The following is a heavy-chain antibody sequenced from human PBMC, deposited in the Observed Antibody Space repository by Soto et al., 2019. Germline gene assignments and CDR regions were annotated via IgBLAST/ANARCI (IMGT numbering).Heavy chain of an antibody. CDR1: GRSMSGYY. V-gene: IGHV4-4*07. Sequence: PSETLSLTCTVSGRSMSGYYWSWIRQPAGERLEWIGRIYTSGTTDFNPSLHGRDNMSVDTSKNQFSLKLPSVTAAATVLYYCAREDYYATGYYVVWGQGTQVAVSS. CDR3: AREDYYATGYYVV. J-gene: IGHJ4*02. CDR2: IYTSGTT. D-gene: IGHD3-9*01.